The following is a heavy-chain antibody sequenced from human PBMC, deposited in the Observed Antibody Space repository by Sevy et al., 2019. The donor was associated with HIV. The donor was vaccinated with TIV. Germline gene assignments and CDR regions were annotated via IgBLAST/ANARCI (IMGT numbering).Heavy chain of an antibody. J-gene: IGHJ4*02. Sequence: GGSLRLSCAASGFIFSSYWMQWVRQAPGKGLVWVSQINYEDTRTDYADSVRGRFTISRDNAKNMVYLQMNSLRGEDTAVYYCVRSLGNYAVWGQGTLVTVSS. CDR2: INYEDTRT. CDR3: VRSLGNYAV. CDR1: GFIFSSYW. V-gene: IGHV3-74*01. D-gene: IGHD1-7*01.